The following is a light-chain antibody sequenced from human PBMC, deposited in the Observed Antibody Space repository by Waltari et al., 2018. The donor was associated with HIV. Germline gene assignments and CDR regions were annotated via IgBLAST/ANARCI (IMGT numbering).Light chain of an antibody. Sequence: QSVVTQSPSASGTLGQRVTISCSGGTSNIGRNYVYWYQHLPGTTPKLLIYMNDQRPSGVPDRISGSKSGTSASLAISGLRSEDAADYYCASWDDSLGGYWIFGGGTNLTVL. CDR1: TSNIGRNY. CDR2: MND. J-gene: IGLJ2*01. V-gene: IGLV1-47*01. CDR3: ASWDDSLGGYWI.